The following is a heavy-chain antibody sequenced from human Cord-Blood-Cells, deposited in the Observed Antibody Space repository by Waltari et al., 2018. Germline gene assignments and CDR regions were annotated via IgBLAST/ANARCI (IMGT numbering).Heavy chain of an antibody. CDR3: ARGRGYGLGIENFDY. CDR2: INPNSGGT. CDR1: GYTFPGYY. J-gene: IGHJ4*02. V-gene: IGHV1-2*04. Sequence: QVQLVQSGAEVKKPGASVKVSCTASGYTFPGYYMHWVRQAPGQGLEWRGWINPNSGGTNYAQKFQGWVTMTRDTSISTAYMELSRLRSDDTAVYYCARGRGYGLGIENFDYWGQGTLVTVSS. D-gene: IGHD7-27*01.